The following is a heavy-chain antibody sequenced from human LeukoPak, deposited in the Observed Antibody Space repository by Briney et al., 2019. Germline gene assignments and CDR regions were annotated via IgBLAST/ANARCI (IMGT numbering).Heavy chain of an antibody. CDR3: ARNEPTDADY. J-gene: IGHJ4*02. D-gene: IGHD4-11*01. V-gene: IGHV3-21*01. CDR1: GFTFPSYS. Sequence: KPGGSLRLSCAASGFTFPSYSMNWVGQAPGKGLEWVSSISSSSSYIYYADSVKGRFTISRDNAKNSLFLQMNSLRDEDTAVYYCARNEPTDADYWGQGILVAVSS. CDR2: ISSSSSYI.